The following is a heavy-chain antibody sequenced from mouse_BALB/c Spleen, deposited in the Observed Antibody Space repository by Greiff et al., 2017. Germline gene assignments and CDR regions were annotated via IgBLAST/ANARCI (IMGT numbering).Heavy chain of an antibody. CDR2: INPSNGGT. CDR1: GYTFTSYY. J-gene: IGHJ2*01. D-gene: IGHD2-14*01. V-gene: IGHV1S81*02. Sequence: QVQLQQSGAELVKPGASVKLSCKASGYTFTSYYMYWVKQRPGQGLEWIGGINPSNGGTNFNEKFKSKATLTVDKSSSTAYMQLSSLTSEDSAVYYCTRWGGNYLDYWGQGTTLTVSS. CDR3: TRWGGNYLDY.